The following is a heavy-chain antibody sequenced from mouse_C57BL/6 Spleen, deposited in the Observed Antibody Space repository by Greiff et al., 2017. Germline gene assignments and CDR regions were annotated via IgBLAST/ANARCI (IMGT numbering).Heavy chain of an antibody. Sequence: VQLQQSGAELVKPGASVKLSCKASGYTFTEYTIHWVKQRSGQGLEWIGWVYPGSGSIKYNEKFKDKATLTADKSSSTVYMELSRVTTEDSAVYFCARHEERGKGYYAMDYWGQGTSVTVSS. CDR1: GYTFTEYT. CDR3: ARHEERGKGYYAMDY. J-gene: IGHJ4*01. CDR2: VYPGSGSI. V-gene: IGHV1-62-2*01.